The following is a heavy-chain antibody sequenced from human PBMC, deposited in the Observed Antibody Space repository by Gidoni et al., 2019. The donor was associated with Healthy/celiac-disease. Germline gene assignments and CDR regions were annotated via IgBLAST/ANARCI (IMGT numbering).Heavy chain of an antibody. CDR2: IIPIFGTA. V-gene: IGHV1-69*01. CDR1: GGTFSSYA. D-gene: IGHD3-10*01. CDR3: ARGAADDYYGSGSYLAFDI. J-gene: IGHJ3*02. Sequence: QVQLVQSGAEVTKPGSSVKVSCKASGGTFSSYAISWVRQAPGQGLEWMGGIIPIFGTANYAQKFQGRVTITADESTSTAYMELSSLRSEDTAVYYCARGAADDYYGSGSYLAFDIWGQGTMVTVSS.